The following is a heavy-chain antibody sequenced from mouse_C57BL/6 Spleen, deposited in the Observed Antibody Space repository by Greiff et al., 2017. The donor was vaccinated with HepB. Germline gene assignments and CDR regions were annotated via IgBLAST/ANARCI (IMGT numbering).Heavy chain of an antibody. CDR1: GFNIKDDY. V-gene: IGHV14-4*01. CDR2: IDPENGDT. Sequence: VQLKQSGAELVRPGASVKLSCTASGFNIKDDYMHWVKQRPEQGLEWIGWIDPENGDTESASKFQGKATITADTSSNTAYLQLSSLTSEDTAVYYCTRVLGFAYWGQGTLVTVSA. CDR3: TRVLGFAY. J-gene: IGHJ3*01.